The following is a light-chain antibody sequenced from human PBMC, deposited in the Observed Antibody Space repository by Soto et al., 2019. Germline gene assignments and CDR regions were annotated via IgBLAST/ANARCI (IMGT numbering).Light chain of an antibody. J-gene: IGLJ2*01. V-gene: IGLV2-8*01. Sequence: QSAPTPPPSASGSPGQSVTFSCTGTSSDVGGYNYVSWYQQYPGKAPKLMIYEVYKRHSGVPDRFSGSKSGNTASLTVSGLQPEDEAYYYCSAYAGSSTWVFGGGTKLTVL. CDR2: EVY. CDR3: SAYAGSSTWV. CDR1: SSDVGGYNY.